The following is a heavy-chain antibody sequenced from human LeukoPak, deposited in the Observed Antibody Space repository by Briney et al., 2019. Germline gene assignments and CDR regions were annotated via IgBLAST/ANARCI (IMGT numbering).Heavy chain of an antibody. D-gene: IGHD5-12*01. CDR1: GDSITSVHYF. V-gene: IGHV4-39*02. J-gene: IGHJ4*02. CDR2: VHYSGTT. CDR3: ARRINTGYDPYFFDS. Sequence: NPSETLSLTCSVSGDSITSVHYFWGWIRQTPGQVLEWIGSVHYSGTTYYNPSLKSRVTISIDTSNNHFSLRLTSVTAADTAVYYCARRINTGYDPYFFDSWGQGILVTVSS.